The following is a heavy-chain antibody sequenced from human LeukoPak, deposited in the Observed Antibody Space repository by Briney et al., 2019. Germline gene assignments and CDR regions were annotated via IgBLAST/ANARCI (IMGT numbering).Heavy chain of an antibody. Sequence: GGSLRLSCAASGFTFNNAWMSWVRQAPGKGLEWVAVISYDGTNKYYADSVKGRFTISRDNSKNTLYLQMNSLRVEDTAVYYCVRDDFGSMDVWGQGTTVTVSS. V-gene: IGHV3-30-3*01. J-gene: IGHJ6*02. CDR1: GFTFNNAW. CDR3: VRDDFGSMDV. CDR2: ISYDGTNK. D-gene: IGHD3-10*01.